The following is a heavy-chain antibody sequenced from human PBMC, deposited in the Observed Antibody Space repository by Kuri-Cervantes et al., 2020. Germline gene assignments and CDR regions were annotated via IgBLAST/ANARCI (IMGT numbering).Heavy chain of an antibody. J-gene: IGHJ5*02. CDR2: IYYSGST. CDR3: ATPYCSSTSCPYNWFDP. CDR1: GGSISSSSYY. D-gene: IGHD2-2*01. V-gene: IGHV4-39*01. Sequence: SETLSLTCTVSGGSISSSSYYWGWIRQPPGKGLEWIGSIYYSGSTYYNPSLKSRVTISVDTSKNQFSLKLSSVTAADTAVYYCATPYCSSTSCPYNWFDPWGQGTLVTVSS.